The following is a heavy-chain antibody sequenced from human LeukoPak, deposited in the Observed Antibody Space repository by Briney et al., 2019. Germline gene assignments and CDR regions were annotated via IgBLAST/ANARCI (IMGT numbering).Heavy chain of an antibody. V-gene: IGHV1-69*05. D-gene: IGHD3-22*01. CDR2: IIPIFGTA. CDR1: GGTFSSYA. J-gene: IGHJ3*02. Sequence: SVRVSCKASGGTFSSYAISWVRQAPGQGLEWMGRIIPIFGTANYAQKFQGRVTITTDESTSTAYMELSSLRSEDTAVYYCARDYYDTDAFDIWGQGTMVTVSS. CDR3: ARDYYDTDAFDI.